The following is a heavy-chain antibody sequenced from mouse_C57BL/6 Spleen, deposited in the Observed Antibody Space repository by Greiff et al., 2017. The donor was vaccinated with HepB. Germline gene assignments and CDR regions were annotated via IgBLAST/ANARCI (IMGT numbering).Heavy chain of an antibody. D-gene: IGHD1-1*01. CDR3: ARRNSLAHYYGSSHLDY. Sequence: QVQLQQPGAELVKPGASVKMSCKASGYTFTSYWITWVKQRPGQGLEWIGDIYPGSGSTNYNEKFKSKATLTVDTSSSTAYMQLSSLTSEDSAVYYRARRNSLAHYYGSSHLDYWGQGTNPPGSS. J-gene: IGHJ2*01. V-gene: IGHV1-55*01. CDR2: IYPGSGST. CDR1: GYTFTSYW.